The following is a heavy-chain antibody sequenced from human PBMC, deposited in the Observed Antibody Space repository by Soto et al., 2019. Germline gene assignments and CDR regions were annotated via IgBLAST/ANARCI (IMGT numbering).Heavy chain of an antibody. CDR2: IYYSGST. CDR3: ATITPYFDY. D-gene: IGHD3-10*01. V-gene: IGHV4-34*01. CDR1: GGSFSGYY. Sequence: PSETLSLSCAVYGGSFSGYYWSWIRQPPGKGLEWIGSIYYSGSTYYNPSLKSRVTISVDTSKNQFSLKLSSVTAADTAVYYCATITPYFDYWGQGTLVTVSS. J-gene: IGHJ4*02.